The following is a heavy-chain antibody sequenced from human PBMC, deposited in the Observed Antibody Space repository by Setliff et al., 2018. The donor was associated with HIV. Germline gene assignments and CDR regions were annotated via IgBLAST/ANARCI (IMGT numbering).Heavy chain of an antibody. Sequence: GASVKVSCKASGYTFTGYYMHWVRQAPGQGLEWMGRINSNSGGTNYAQKFQGRVTMTRDTSISTAYMQLSRLTSDDTAVYYCARGMYSSGWYDAFDIWGRGTMVTVSS. CDR1: GYTFTGYY. V-gene: IGHV1-2*06. D-gene: IGHD6-19*01. J-gene: IGHJ3*02. CDR3: ARGMYSSGWYDAFDI. CDR2: INSNSGGT.